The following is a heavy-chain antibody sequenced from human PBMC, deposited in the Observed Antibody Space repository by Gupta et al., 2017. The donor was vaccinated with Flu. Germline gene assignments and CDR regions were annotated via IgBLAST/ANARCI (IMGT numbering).Heavy chain of an antibody. CDR1: GXXXXXXG. Sequence: VXLVQSXXXXKKPGASVKVSCKASGXXXXXXGXXXVRQAPGQGLEWMGWISGYSGNTNHAQKLQDRVTMSIDTSTSTAYLELRSLRSDDTAVYYCARDERAAPYGMDVWGQGTTVTVSS. CDR2: ISGYSGNT. V-gene: IGHV1-18*01. J-gene: IGHJ6*02. D-gene: IGHD6-13*01. CDR3: ARDERAAPYGMDV.